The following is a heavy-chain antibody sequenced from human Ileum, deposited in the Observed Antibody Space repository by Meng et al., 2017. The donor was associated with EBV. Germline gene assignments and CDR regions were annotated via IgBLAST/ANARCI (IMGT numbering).Heavy chain of an antibody. V-gene: IGHV4-61*01. D-gene: IGHD5-18*01. CDR3: ARGWDTAMDSG. CDR2: IYYSGTT. Sequence: QGDVRERGLGVVKPSETMSLTCTVSCGAVSISSLYWSWIRQPPGKGLEWIEYIYYSGTTNYNPSLESRVTISVDTSKNQFSLKLRSVAASDTAVYYCARGWDTAMDSGWGQGTLVTVSS. CDR1: CGAVSISSLY. J-gene: IGHJ4*02.